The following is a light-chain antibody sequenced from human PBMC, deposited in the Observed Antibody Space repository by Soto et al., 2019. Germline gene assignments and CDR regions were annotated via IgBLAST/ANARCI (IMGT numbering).Light chain of an antibody. Sequence: DSQMRQSPSTMSTSVGDRDTITCRASQSVNKWLAWYQQKPGTAPKLLIHKASNLESGVPSRFSGSVSGTEFTLTISSLQPDDFATYYCQQYDSYPWTFGQGTEVEIK. V-gene: IGKV1-5*03. CDR3: QQYDSYPWT. CDR1: QSVNKW. J-gene: IGKJ1*01. CDR2: KAS.